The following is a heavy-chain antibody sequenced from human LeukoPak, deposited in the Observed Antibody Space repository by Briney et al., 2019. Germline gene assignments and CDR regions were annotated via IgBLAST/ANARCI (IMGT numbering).Heavy chain of an antibody. Sequence: GGSLRLSCAASGFTFSSYWMHWVRQAPGKGLEWVAFIRYDGSNKYYADSVKGRFTISRDNSKNTLYLQMNSLRAEDTAVYYCAKDSDYYDSSGYYAYFDYWGQGTLVTVSS. CDR2: IRYDGSNK. J-gene: IGHJ4*02. D-gene: IGHD3-22*01. CDR3: AKDSDYYDSSGYYAYFDY. CDR1: GFTFSSYW. V-gene: IGHV3-30*02.